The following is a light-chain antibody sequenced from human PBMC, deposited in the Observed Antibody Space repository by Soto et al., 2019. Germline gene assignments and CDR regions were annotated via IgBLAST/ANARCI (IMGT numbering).Light chain of an antibody. J-gene: IGKJ2*01. V-gene: IGKV3D-15*01. CDR3: QQYNNWPPYT. Sequence: EIVMTQSPATLSVSPGERATLSCRASQSVSSNLAWYQQKPCQAPRRLISGASTRATGIPARFSGSGSGTEFTLTISSLQSEDFAVYDCQQYNNWPPYTFGQGTKLEIK. CDR2: GAS. CDR1: QSVSSN.